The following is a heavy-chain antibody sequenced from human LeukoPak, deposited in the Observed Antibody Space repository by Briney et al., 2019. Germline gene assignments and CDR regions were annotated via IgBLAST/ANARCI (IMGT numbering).Heavy chain of an antibody. CDR3: ASREAYCGGDCYFRG. CDR1: GGSISSSKW. CDR2: IFHNGNT. J-gene: IGHJ4*02. Sequence: SETLSLTCEVSGGSISSSKWWSWVRQPPGKGLEWIGEIFHNGNTNYNPSLKSRVTISVDKSKNQFSLKLRSVNAADTAVYYCASREAYCGGDCYFRGWGQGTLVTVSS. V-gene: IGHV4-4*02. D-gene: IGHD2-21*02.